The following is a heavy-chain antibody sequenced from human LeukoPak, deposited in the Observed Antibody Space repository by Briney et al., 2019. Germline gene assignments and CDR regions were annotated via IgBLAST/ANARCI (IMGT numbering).Heavy chain of an antibody. D-gene: IGHD4-17*01. CDR1: GFTFNSQA. CDR2: ISDSGGRT. J-gene: IGHJ3*02. Sequence: GGSLRLSCAASGFTFNSQAMSWVRQAPGKGVEWVSGISDSGGRTYYADSVKGRFTISRDNSKNSLYLQMNSLRAEDTAVYYCAKDLRTYGDYYLDAFDIWGQGTMVTVSS. CDR3: AKDLRTYGDYYLDAFDI. V-gene: IGHV3-23*01.